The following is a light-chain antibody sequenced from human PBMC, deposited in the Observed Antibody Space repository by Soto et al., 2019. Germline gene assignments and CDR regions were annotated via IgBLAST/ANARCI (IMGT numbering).Light chain of an antibody. CDR2: GAS. CDR1: QSVSSN. CDR3: QQYNNWPPYT. J-gene: IGKJ2*01. V-gene: IGKV3-15*01. Sequence: EIVMTQSPATLSVSPGERATLSCRASQSVSSNLAWYQQKPGQAPRLLIYGASTRATGIPARFSGSGSGTEFTLTIRSLQSEDFAVYYCQQYNNWPPYTFGKGTKREIK.